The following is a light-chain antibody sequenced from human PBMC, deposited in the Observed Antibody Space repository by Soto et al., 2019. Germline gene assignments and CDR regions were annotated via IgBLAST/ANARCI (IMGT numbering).Light chain of an antibody. CDR1: QRLLHSNGNTF. J-gene: IGKJ2*01. CDR3: MHALQTPYT. CDR2: LGS. V-gene: IGKV2-28*01. Sequence: EIVMTQSPPSLTVTPGEPASISCRSSQRLLHSNGNTFLDWYLQKPGQSPQLLIYLGSNRASGVPDRVSGNEAGTDFTLKISRVEAEDVGVYYCMHALQTPYTFGQGTKLEIK.